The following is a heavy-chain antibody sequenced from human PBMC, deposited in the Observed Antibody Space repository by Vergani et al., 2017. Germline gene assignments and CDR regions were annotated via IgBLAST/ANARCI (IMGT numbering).Heavy chain of an antibody. D-gene: IGHD2-21*01. J-gene: IGHJ4*02. CDR1: ESSLISNE. CDR3: TRHVPCGDGACLHFDH. V-gene: IGHV5-51*01. CDR2: INPIDSKI. Sequence: EVMRVQSGAEVKKPGESLKISCKYSESSLISNEIACVRQMSGKGLQWMGNINPIDSKIAYSPSFQGQAIMSLDKSITTAYLQWRSLKASDTAIYYCTRHVPCGDGACLHFDHWGRGTQVTVSS.